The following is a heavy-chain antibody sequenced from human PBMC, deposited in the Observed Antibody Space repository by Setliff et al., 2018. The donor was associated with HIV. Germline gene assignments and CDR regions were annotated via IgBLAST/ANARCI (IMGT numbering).Heavy chain of an antibody. Sequence: SETLSLTCTVSVGSVSSGNHYWNWIRQLPGKGLEWIGYILDSGSTCYNPSLRGRLSMSIDTSANQFSVELTSVTAADTALYFCARVPNWGSAPFAYDVWGLGTMVTVSS. D-gene: IGHD7-27*01. CDR1: VGSVSSGNHY. CDR2: ILDSGST. J-gene: IGHJ3*01. V-gene: IGHV4-31*03. CDR3: ARVPNWGSAPFAYDV.